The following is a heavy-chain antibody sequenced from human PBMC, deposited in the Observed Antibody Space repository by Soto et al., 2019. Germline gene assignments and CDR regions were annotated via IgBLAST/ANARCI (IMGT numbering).Heavy chain of an antibody. CDR3: ARDDEHGSNCDLAS. D-gene: IGHD1-26*01. J-gene: IGHJ4*02. CDR2: IFPNGRDK. CDR1: GFNFNTYF. Sequence: QVQLVQSGGGVVQPGRSLRLSCAASGFNFNTYFMHWVRQAPGKGLEWVAMIFPNGRDKEYADSVKGRFTISRDNSNNRIYLQLDRLRPEDTAMYYCARDDEHGSNCDLASWGQADLLTVSS. V-gene: IGHV3-30*13.